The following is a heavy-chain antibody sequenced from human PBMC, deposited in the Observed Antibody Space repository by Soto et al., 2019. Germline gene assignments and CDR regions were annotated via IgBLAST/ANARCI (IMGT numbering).Heavy chain of an antibody. D-gene: IGHD3-3*01. Sequence: AGGSLRLSCAASGFTFSSYSMNWVRQAPGNGLEWVSSISSSSSYIYYADSVKGRFTISRDNAKNSLYLQMNSLRAEDTAVYYCARDQSGITIFGVVLAYGMDVWGQGTTVTVSS. CDR2: ISSSSSYI. CDR1: GFTFSSYS. CDR3: ARDQSGITIFGVVLAYGMDV. V-gene: IGHV3-21*01. J-gene: IGHJ6*02.